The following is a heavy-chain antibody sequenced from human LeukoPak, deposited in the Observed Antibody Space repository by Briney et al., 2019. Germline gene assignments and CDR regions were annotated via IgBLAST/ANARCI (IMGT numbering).Heavy chain of an antibody. V-gene: IGHV1-46*01. J-gene: IGHJ4*02. D-gene: IGHD5-18*01. Sequence: ASVKVFCKASGYTFTSYYMHWVRQAPGQGLEWMGIINPSGGSTSYAQKFQGRVTMTRDTSTSTVYMELSSLRSEDTAVYYCARPDTAMAFDYWGQGTLVTVSS. CDR3: ARPDTAMAFDY. CDR2: INPSGGST. CDR1: GYTFTSYY.